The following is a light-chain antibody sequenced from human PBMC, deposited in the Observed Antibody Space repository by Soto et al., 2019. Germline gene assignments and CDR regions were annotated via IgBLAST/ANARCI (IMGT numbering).Light chain of an antibody. J-gene: IGLJ1*01. V-gene: IGLV2-14*01. CDR2: GVT. CDR1: SSDVGGYNY. CDR3: SSYTSASTLLYL. Sequence: QSALTQPASVSGSPGQSITISCTGTSSDVGGYNYVSWYQQHPGIAPKLLIYGVTNRPSGVSTRFSGSKSGNTASLTISGLQDEDEADYHCSSYTSASTLLYLFGSGTKVIVL.